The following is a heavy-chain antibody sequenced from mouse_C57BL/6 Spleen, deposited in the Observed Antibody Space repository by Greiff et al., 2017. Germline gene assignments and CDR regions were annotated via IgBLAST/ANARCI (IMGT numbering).Heavy chain of an antibody. CDR3: ARCEYDGTWFAY. CDR2: IRNKANGYTT. Sequence: EVKLVESGGGLVQPGGSLSLSCAASGFTFTDYYMSWVRQPPGKALEWLGFIRNKANGYTTEYSASVKGRFTISRDNSQSILYLQMNALRAEDSATYYCARCEYDGTWFAYWGQGTLVTVSA. V-gene: IGHV7-3*01. CDR1: GFTFTDYY. J-gene: IGHJ3*01. D-gene: IGHD1-1*01.